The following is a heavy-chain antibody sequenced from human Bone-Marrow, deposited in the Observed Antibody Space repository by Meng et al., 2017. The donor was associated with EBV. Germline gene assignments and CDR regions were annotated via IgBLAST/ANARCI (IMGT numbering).Heavy chain of an antibody. Sequence: QVQLVQAGEKVKTPGASVKVSCKASVYTFTSYAMHWVRQDAGQRLEWMGWINAGNSNTKYSQKFQGIVTINRDTSASTAYMELSSLRSEETAVYYCARGRREVSTYYWGQGTLVTVSS. CDR2: INAGNSNT. CDR1: VYTFTSYA. V-gene: IGHV1-3*01. J-gene: IGHJ4*02. D-gene: IGHD5/OR15-5a*01. CDR3: ARGRREVSTYY.